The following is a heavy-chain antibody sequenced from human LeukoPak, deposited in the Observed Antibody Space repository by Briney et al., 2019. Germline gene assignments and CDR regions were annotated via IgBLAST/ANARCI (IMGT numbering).Heavy chain of an antibody. D-gene: IGHD6-19*01. CDR2: IKSKTDGGTT. CDR1: GFTFSNAW. CDR3: AKAKQWLARGIDY. V-gene: IGHV3-15*01. J-gene: IGHJ4*02. Sequence: GGSLRLSCAASGFTFSNAWMSWVRQAPGKGLEWVGRIKSKTDGGTTDYAAPVKGRFTISRDDSKNTLYLQMNSLRAEDTAVYYCAKAKQWLARGIDYWGQGTLVTVSS.